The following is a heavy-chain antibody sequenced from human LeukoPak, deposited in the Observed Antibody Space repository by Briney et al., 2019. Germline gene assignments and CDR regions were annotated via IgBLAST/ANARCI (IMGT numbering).Heavy chain of an antibody. Sequence: ASVKVSCKASGYTFTKYGITWVRQAPGQGLEWMGWISTYNGNTNYAQKLQGRVTMTTDTSTSTAYMELRSLISDDAAVYYCARDLNDFWSGYLGYYYMDVWGKGTTVTVSS. D-gene: IGHD3-3*01. CDR1: GYTFTKYG. J-gene: IGHJ6*03. V-gene: IGHV1-18*01. CDR2: ISTYNGNT. CDR3: ARDLNDFWSGYLGYYYMDV.